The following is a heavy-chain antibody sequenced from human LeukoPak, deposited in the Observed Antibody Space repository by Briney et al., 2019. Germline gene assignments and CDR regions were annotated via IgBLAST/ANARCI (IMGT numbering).Heavy chain of an antibody. V-gene: IGHV3-11*01. Sequence: PGGSLRLSCAASGFTFSDYYMSWIRQAPGKGLEWVSYISSSGSTIYYADSVKGRFTISRDNAKNSLYLQMNSLRAEDTAVYYCARAHTPGGKEPYFDYWGQGTLVTVSS. CDR2: ISSSGSTI. CDR3: ARAHTPGGKEPYFDY. J-gene: IGHJ4*02. CDR1: GFTFSDYY. D-gene: IGHD4-23*01.